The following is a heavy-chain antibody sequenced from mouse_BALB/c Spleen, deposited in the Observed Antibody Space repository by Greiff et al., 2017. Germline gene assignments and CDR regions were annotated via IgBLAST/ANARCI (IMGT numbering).Heavy chain of an antibody. D-gene: IGHD4-1*01. CDR2: INPYYGST. J-gene: IGHJ4*01. Sequence: EVQLQQTGPELVKPGASVKISCKASGYSFTDYIMLWVKQSHGKSLEWIGNINPYYGSTSYNLKFKGKATLTVDKSSSTAYMQLNSLTSEDSAVYYCARVTGTDYAMDYWGQGTSVTVSS. V-gene: IGHV1-39*01. CDR3: ARVTGTDYAMDY. CDR1: GYSFTDYI.